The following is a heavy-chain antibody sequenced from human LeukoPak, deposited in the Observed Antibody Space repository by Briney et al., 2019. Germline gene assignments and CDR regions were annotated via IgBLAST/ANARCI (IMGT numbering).Heavy chain of an antibody. CDR3: ASLLAPSTVTTPQDYYYYGMDV. V-gene: IGHV4-61*01. J-gene: IGHJ6*02. CDR1: GGSISSSSYY. Sequence: SETLSLTCTVSGGSISSSSYYWSWIRQPPGKGLEWIGYIYYSGSTNYNPSLKSRVTISVDTSKNQFSLKLSSVTAADTAVYYCASLLAPSTVTTPQDYYYYGMDVWGQGTTVTVSS. CDR2: IYYSGST. D-gene: IGHD4-17*01.